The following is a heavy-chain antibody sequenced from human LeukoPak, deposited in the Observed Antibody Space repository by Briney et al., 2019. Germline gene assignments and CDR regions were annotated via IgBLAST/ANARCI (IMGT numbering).Heavy chain of an antibody. CDR1: GFTFSRYE. Sequence: GGSLRLSCAASGFTFSRYEMNWVRQAPGKGLEWVSYISSSGSTIYYADSVKGRFTISRDNAKNSLYLQMNSLRAEDTAVYYCAREDYGDPVGTFDYWGQGTLVTVSS. CDR2: ISSSGSTI. D-gene: IGHD4-17*01. CDR3: AREDYGDPVGTFDY. V-gene: IGHV3-48*03. J-gene: IGHJ4*02.